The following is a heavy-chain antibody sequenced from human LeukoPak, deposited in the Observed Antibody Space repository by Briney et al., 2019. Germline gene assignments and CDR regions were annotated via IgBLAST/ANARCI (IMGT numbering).Heavy chain of an antibody. J-gene: IGHJ4*02. CDR2: ISSSSTI. CDR1: GFTFSSYG. CDR3: ARVTRIFNFDY. V-gene: IGHV3-48*02. Sequence: PGGSLRLSCAASGFTFSSYGMNWVRQAPGKWLEWVSYISSSSTIYYADSVKGRFTISRDNAKNSPYLQMNSLRDEDTAVYYCARVTRIFNFDYWGQGTLVTVSS. D-gene: IGHD2-15*01.